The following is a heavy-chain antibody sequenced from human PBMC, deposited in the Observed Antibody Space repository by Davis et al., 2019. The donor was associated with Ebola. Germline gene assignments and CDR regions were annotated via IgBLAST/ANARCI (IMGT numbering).Heavy chain of an antibody. V-gene: IGHV5-51*04. CDR3: ASLRRAITGFDDGYDI. D-gene: IGHD3-9*01. CDR2: IYTGDSDT. Sequence: GESLKISCKDSGNSFNSHWIAWVRQLPGKGLGWMGVIYTGDSDTRYSPSFRGQVNISADNPVKTAFLQWSSLKASDTAMYYCASLRRAITGFDDGYDIWGQGTMVTVS. CDR1: GNSFNSHW. J-gene: IGHJ3*02.